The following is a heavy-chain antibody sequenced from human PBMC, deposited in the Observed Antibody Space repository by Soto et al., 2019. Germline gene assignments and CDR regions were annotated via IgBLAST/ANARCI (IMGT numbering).Heavy chain of an antibody. V-gene: IGHV4-31*03. CDR2: IYYSGTT. CDR3: ERVKIRWYYFDT. J-gene: IGHJ4*02. CDR1: GGYISSGGYY. D-gene: IGHD3-16*01. Sequence: SETLSLTCTVSGGYISSGGYYWSWVRQQPGKGLEWIGYIYYSGTTEYNPSLESRVAISLDPSKRHFSLRMNSVTAADTAVYYCERVKIRWYYFDTGGQGTLVTVSS.